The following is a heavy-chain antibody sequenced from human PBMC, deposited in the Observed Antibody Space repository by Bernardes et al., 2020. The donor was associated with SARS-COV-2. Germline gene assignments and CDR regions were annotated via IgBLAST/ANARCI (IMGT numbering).Heavy chain of an antibody. CDR2: ITVYNGAI. CDR3: ARESVVGDTDGMDV. D-gene: IGHD1-26*01. Sequence: ASVKVSCKASGNTFIGDVVNWVRQAPGQSLEWMGWITVYNGAITYSQKFQGRVTITRDTSASTVYMEMSSLRSEDTAVYYCARESVVGDTDGMDVWGQGTTVTVSS. V-gene: IGHV1-3*01. J-gene: IGHJ6*02. CDR1: GNTFIGDV.